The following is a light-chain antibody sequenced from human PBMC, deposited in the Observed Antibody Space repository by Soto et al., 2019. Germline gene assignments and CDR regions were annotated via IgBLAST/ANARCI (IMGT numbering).Light chain of an antibody. CDR2: EAS. J-gene: IGLJ2*01. V-gene: IGLV2-14*01. CDR1: SSDVGGYNY. CDR3: SAYTSDSTVV. Sequence: QSALTQPASVSGSPGQSITISCTGTSSDVGGYNYVSWYQQHPGKAPKLMIYEASNRPPGVSNRFSGSKSGNTASLTISGLQAEDEAEYYCSAYTSDSTVVFGGGTKVTVL.